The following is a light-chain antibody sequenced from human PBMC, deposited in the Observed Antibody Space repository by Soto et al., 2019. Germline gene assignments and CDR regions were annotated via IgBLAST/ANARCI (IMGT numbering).Light chain of an antibody. Sequence: QSVLTQPPSASGTPGQRVTISCSGSTSNIGSKTVSWYQQLPGSAPRVLIYNNNERPSGVPDRFSGSKSGTSASLAISGLQSEDEADYYCATWDDSVPAVFGGGTQLTVL. V-gene: IGLV1-44*01. CDR2: NNN. CDR1: TSNIGSKT. CDR3: ATWDDSVPAV. J-gene: IGLJ2*01.